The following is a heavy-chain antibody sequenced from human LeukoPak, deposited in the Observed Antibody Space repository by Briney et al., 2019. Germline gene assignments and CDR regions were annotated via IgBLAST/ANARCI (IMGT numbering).Heavy chain of an antibody. V-gene: IGHV1-46*01. CDR1: GYTFTSYY. D-gene: IGHD3-3*01. CDR2: INPSGGST. J-gene: IGHJ3*02. CDR3: ARERLRFLEWSTGAFDI. Sequence: ASAKVSCKASGYTFTSYYMHWVRQAPGQGLEWMGIINPSGGSTSYAQKFQGRVTMTRDMSTSTVYMELSSLRSEDTAVYYCARERLRFLEWSTGAFDIWGQGTMVTVSS.